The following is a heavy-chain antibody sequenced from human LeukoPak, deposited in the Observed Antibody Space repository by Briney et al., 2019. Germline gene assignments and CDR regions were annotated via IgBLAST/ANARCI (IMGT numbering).Heavy chain of an antibody. CDR2: ISGSGGST. CDR1: GFTFSSYA. CDR3: AKDPYYYDSSGYYLLGPFDY. J-gene: IGHJ4*02. D-gene: IGHD3-22*01. Sequence: PGGSLRLSCAASGFTFSSYAMSWVRQAPGKGLEWVSAISGSGGSTYYADSVKGRFTISRDNSKNTLYLQMNSLRAEDTAVYYCAKDPYYYDSSGYYLLGPFDYWGQGTLVTVSS. V-gene: IGHV3-23*01.